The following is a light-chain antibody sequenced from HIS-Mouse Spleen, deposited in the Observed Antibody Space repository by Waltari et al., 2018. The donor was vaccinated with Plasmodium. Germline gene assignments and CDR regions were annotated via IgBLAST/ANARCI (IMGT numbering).Light chain of an antibody. CDR1: QSVSSSY. CDR2: GAS. J-gene: IGKJ4*01. Sequence: EIVLTHSPGTLSLPPGARATLPCRARQSVSSSYLAWYQQKPGQAPRLLIYGASSRATGIPDRVSGSGSGTDFTLTISRLEPEDFAVYYCQQYGSSPQITFGGGTKVEIK. CDR3: QQYGSSPQIT. V-gene: IGKV3-20*01.